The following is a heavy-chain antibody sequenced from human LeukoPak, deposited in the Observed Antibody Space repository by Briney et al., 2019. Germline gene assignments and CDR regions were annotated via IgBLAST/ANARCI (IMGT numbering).Heavy chain of an antibody. CDR2: IFTGGTT. CDR1: GLTVSTNY. D-gene: IGHD2-2*01. V-gene: IGHV3-66*01. J-gene: IGHJ4*02. Sequence: GGSLRLSCAASGLTVSTNYMSWVRQAPGKGLEWVSVIFTGGTTYYADSVKGRFTISRDNSNNTLYLQMDSLRAEDTAVYYCAREVPAASHATFDYWGQGTLVTVSS. CDR3: AREVPAASHATFDY.